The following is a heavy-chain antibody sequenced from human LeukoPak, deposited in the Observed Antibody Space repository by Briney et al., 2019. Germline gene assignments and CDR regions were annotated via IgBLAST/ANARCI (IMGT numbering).Heavy chain of an antibody. D-gene: IGHD2-2*01. CDR1: GYTFTSYG. V-gene: IGHV1-18*01. CDR3: ARDRGDIVVVPAALNWGSDYYYYMDV. CDR2: ISAYNGNT. Sequence: GASVKVSCKASGYTFTSYGISWVRQAPGQGLEWMGWISAYNGNTNYAQKLQGRVTMTTDTSTSTAYMELRSLRSDDTAVYYCARDRGDIVVVPAALNWGSDYYYYMDVWGKGTTVTISS. J-gene: IGHJ6*03.